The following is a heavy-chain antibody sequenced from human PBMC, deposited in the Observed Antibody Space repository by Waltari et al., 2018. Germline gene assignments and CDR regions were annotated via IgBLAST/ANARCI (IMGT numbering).Heavy chain of an antibody. Sequence: EVQLVASGGGLVKPGGSLRLSCAASGLTFSSFSMNWVRQAPGKGLEWVSSISSSSSYIYYADSVKGRFTISRDNAKNSLYLQMNSLRAEDTAVYYCARDGAAMVTFDYWGQGTLVTISS. D-gene: IGHD5-18*01. CDR1: GLTFSSFS. CDR3: ARDGAAMVTFDY. CDR2: ISSSSSYI. J-gene: IGHJ4*02. V-gene: IGHV3-21*01.